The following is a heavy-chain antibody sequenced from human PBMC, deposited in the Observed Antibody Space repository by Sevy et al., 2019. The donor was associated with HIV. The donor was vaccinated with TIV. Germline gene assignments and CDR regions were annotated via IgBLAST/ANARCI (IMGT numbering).Heavy chain of an antibody. Sequence: GGSLRLSCAASGFTFSKYSMSWVRQPPGKGLEWVSTLSFGCGEINHADSVKARFTISRDNSKNSLYLQMNNLRAEDTAVYYCAREGGTKPHDYWGQGTLVTVSS. D-gene: IGHD2-8*01. CDR2: LSFGCGEI. CDR3: AREGGTKPHDY. J-gene: IGHJ4*02. V-gene: IGHV3-23*01. CDR1: GFTFSKYS.